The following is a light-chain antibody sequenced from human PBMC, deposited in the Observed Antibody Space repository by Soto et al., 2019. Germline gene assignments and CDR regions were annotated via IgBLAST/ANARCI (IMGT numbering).Light chain of an antibody. Sequence: APTQPASVCGAHGQSITISCTGTRRDVGGYNYVSWYQQQSGKAPKLMIHEVSNRPSGVSNRFSGSKSGNTASLTISGLQAEDEADYYCSSYTSSRAYVFGIGTKVTVL. CDR2: EVS. J-gene: IGLJ1*01. CDR1: RRDVGGYNY. V-gene: IGLV2-14*01. CDR3: SSYTSSRAYV.